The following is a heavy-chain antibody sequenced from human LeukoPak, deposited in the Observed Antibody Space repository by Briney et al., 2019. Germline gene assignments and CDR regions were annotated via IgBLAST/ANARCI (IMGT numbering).Heavy chain of an antibody. CDR2: IKQDGSEK. D-gene: IGHD6-19*01. J-gene: IGHJ3*02. Sequence: RTGGSLRLSCAAAGFTFSSYWMSWVRQAPGKGLEWVANIKQDGSEKYYVDSVKGRFTISRDNAKNSLYLQMNSLRAEDTAVYYCAREGKIVNGWSLHDAFDIWGQGTMVTVSS. CDR3: AREGKIVNGWSLHDAFDI. V-gene: IGHV3-7*01. CDR1: GFTFSSYW.